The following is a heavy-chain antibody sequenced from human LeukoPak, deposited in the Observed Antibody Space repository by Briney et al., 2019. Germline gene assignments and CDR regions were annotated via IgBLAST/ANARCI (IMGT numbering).Heavy chain of an antibody. CDR2: ISGYNGNT. CDR1: GYTFTSYG. Sequence: PGASVKVSCKASGYTFTSYGIGWVRQAPGQGLEWMGWISGYNGNTNYAQKLQGRVTMTTDTSTNTAYMELRSLRSDDTAVYYCARVDYYDSSGYYIWGQGTLVTVSS. V-gene: IGHV1-18*01. D-gene: IGHD3-22*01. J-gene: IGHJ4*02. CDR3: ARVDYYDSSGYYI.